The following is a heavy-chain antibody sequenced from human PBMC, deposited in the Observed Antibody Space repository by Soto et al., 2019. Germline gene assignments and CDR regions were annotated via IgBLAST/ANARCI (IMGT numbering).Heavy chain of an antibody. Sequence: ASVKVSCKASGGTFSSYTISWVRQAPGQGLEWMGIINPIGGSTSYAQKFQGRVTMTIDTSTSTVYMELSSLRSEDTAVYYCARDGAPMVTGDYWGQGTLVTAPQ. D-gene: IGHD5-18*01. CDR3: ARDGAPMVTGDY. J-gene: IGHJ4*02. CDR1: GGTFSSYT. V-gene: IGHV1-46*03. CDR2: INPIGGST.